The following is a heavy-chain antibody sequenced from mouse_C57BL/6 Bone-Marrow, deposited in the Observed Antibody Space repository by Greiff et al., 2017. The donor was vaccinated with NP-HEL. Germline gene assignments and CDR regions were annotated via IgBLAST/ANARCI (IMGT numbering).Heavy chain of an antibody. CDR3: ARDAAYGYDWYFDV. Sequence: EVKVVESGGGLVQSGRSLRLSCATSGFTFSDFYMEWVRQAPGKGLEWIAASRNKANDYTTEYSASVKGRFIVSRDTSQSILYLQMNALRAEDTAIYYCARDAAYGYDWYFDVWGTGTTVTVSS. CDR2: SRNKANDYTT. CDR1: GFTFSDFY. D-gene: IGHD2-2*01. V-gene: IGHV7-1*01. J-gene: IGHJ1*03.